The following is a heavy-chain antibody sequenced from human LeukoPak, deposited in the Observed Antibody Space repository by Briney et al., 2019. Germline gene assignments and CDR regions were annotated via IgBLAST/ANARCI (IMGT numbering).Heavy chain of an antibody. V-gene: IGHV3-21*01. CDR2: ISSSSYI. CDR3: ARDLPTGDPTIHPSWYFDL. CDR1: GFTFSSYS. D-gene: IGHD7-27*01. J-gene: IGHJ2*01. Sequence: TGGSLRLSCAASGFTFSSYSMNWVRQAPGKGLEWVSSISSSSYIYYADSVKGRFTISRDNAKNSLYLQMNSLRAEDTAVYYCARDLPTGDPTIHPSWYFDLWGRGTLVTVSS.